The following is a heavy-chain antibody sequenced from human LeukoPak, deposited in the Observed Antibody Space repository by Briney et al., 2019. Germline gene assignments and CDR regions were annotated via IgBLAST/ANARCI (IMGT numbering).Heavy chain of an antibody. J-gene: IGHJ5*02. CDR3: ARDRGKVTGWFDP. D-gene: IGHD2-21*02. CDR2: INAYNGNT. Sequence: ASVKVSCKASGYTFIRYGISGVRQPPGQGLEGMGWINAYNGNTNFAQKLQGRVTMTTDTSTSTAYVELRSLRSDDTAVYYCARDRGKVTGWFDPWGQGTLVTVSS. V-gene: IGHV1-18*01. CDR1: GYTFIRYG.